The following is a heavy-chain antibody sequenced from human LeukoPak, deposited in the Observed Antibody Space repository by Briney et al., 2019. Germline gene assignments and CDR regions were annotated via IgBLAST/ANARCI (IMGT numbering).Heavy chain of an antibody. Sequence: PGGSLRLSCAASGFSLSDYSMHWVRQAPGKGLEWVAVIWYDGSNKYYGDSVKGRFTISRDNSRNTLYLQMTSLRAEDTAVYYCARVLWFGEVLKGDAFDIWGQGTMVTVSS. J-gene: IGHJ3*02. CDR3: ARVLWFGEVLKGDAFDI. CDR2: IWYDGSNK. CDR1: GFSLSDYS. V-gene: IGHV3-33*08. D-gene: IGHD3-10*01.